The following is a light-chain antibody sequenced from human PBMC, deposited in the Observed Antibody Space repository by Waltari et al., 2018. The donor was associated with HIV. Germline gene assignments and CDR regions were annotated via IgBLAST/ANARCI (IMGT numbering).Light chain of an antibody. CDR2: GEN. CDR3: NSRDSSGHWF. CDR1: SVSRHT. V-gene: IGLV3-19*01. Sequence: SSELAQDPAVSVALGQTVRITCQGDSVSRHTASWYQQKPGQAPVLVVYGENNRPSGIPDRFSGSTSGNTASLTIAGAQAEDEADYYCNSRDSSGHWFFGGGTKVTVL. J-gene: IGLJ3*02.